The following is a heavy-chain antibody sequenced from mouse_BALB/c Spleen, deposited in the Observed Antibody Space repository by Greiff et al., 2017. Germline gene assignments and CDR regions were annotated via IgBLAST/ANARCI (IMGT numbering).Heavy chain of an antibody. CDR3: ARDRIGGFAY. V-gene: IGHV1-9*01. Sequence: QVQLQQSGAELMKPGASVKISCKATGYTFSSYWIEWVKQRPGHGLEWIGEILPGSGSTNYNEKFKGKATFTADTSSNTAYMQLSRLTSEDSAVYYCARDRIGGFAYWGQGTLVTVSA. CDR1: GYTFSSYW. J-gene: IGHJ3*01. CDR2: ILPGSGST.